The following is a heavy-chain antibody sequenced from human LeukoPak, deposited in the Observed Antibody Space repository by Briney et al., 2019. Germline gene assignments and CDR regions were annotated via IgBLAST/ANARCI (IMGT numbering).Heavy chain of an antibody. Sequence: ASVKVSCKASGYTFTSYGIRWVRQAPGQGLEWMGWISAYNGNTNYAQKLQGRVTMTTDTSTSTAYMELRSLRSDDTAVYYCALTGTTDNWFDPWGQGTLVTVSS. CDR2: ISAYNGNT. CDR1: GYTFTSYG. V-gene: IGHV1-18*01. CDR3: ALTGTTDNWFDP. J-gene: IGHJ5*02. D-gene: IGHD1-7*01.